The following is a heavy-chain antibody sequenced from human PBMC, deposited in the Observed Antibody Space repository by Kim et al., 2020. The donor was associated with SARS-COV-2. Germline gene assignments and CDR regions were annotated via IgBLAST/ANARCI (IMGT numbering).Heavy chain of an antibody. V-gene: IGHV1-2*02. CDR1: GYSFKDNY. J-gene: IGHJ4*02. D-gene: IGHD3-10*01. CDR2: INPNSGGS. Sequence: ASVKVSCKASGYSFKDNYIHWVRQAPGQGLEWMGWINPNSGGSNCAQKFQGRVILTRDTSSSTAYMELRSLRSDDTAIYYCASAPHKHSYGIDFDSWGQGTLVTVSS. CDR3: ASAPHKHSYGIDFDS.